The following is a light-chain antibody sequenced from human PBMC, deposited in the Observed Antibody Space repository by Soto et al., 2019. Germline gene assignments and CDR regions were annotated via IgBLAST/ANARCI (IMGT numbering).Light chain of an antibody. CDR2: GES. V-gene: IGKV3-15*01. CDR1: QSIGST. J-gene: IGKJ5*01. CDR3: HQYNNWPIT. Sequence: VMTQSPGTLSLSPGERATLSCRASQSIGSTLAWYQQKPGQAPSVLIYGESIRVTGIPDRCSGSGSGTEFTLTISSLQSEDCAVYYCHQYNNWPITFGQGTRLEIK.